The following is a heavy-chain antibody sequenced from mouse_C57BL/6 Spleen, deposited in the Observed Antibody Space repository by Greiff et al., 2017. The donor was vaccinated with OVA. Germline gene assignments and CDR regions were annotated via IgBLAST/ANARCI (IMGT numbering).Heavy chain of an antibody. CDR1: GYTFTSYW. Sequence: QVQLQQPGAELVKPGASVKLSCKASGYTFTSYWMQWVKQRPGQGLEWIGEIDPSDSYTNYNQKFKGKATLTVDTSSSTAYMQLISLTSEDSAVYYCARYAVVEDYWGQGTTLTVSS. D-gene: IGHD1-1*01. J-gene: IGHJ2*01. CDR2: IDPSDSYT. V-gene: IGHV1-50*01. CDR3: ARYAVVEDY.